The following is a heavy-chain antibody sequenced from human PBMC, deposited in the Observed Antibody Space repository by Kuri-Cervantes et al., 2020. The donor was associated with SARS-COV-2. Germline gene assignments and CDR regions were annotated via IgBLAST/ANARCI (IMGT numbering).Heavy chain of an antibody. CDR1: GGSFSGYY. Sequence: GSLRLSCAVYGGSFSGYYWSWIRQPPGKGLEWIGEINHSGSTNYNPSLKSRVTISVDTSKNQFSLKLSSVTAADTAVYYCARGGYVAVAGRFDPWGQGTLVTVSS. J-gene: IGHJ5*02. CDR2: INHSGST. D-gene: IGHD6-19*01. CDR3: ARGGYVAVAGRFDP. V-gene: IGHV4-34*01.